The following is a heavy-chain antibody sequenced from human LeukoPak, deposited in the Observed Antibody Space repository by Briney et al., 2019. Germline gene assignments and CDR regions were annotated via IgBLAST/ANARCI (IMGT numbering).Heavy chain of an antibody. D-gene: IGHD1-14*01. Sequence: GASVKVSCKASGYTFTSYGISWVRQAPGQGLEWMGWISAYNGNTNYAQKFQGRVTITADKSTSTAYMELSSLRSEDTAVYYCASTCRNQNWFDPWGQGTLVTVSS. CDR1: GYTFTSYG. J-gene: IGHJ5*02. CDR3: ASTCRNQNWFDP. V-gene: IGHV1-18*04. CDR2: ISAYNGNT.